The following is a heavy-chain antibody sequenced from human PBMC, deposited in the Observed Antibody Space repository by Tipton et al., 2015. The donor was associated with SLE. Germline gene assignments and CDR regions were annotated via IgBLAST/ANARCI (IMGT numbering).Heavy chain of an antibody. CDR1: GGTFRSYG. CDR2: IIPIFGTA. D-gene: IGHD3-16*01. CDR3: GRGGGGGLYYYYYMDV. V-gene: IGHV1-69*05. J-gene: IGHJ6*03. Sequence: QLVQSGAEVKKPGSSVKVSCKASGGTFRSYGISWVRQAPGQGLEWMGGIIPIFGTANYAQKFQGRVTITTDESTSTAYMELSSGRAEDRAGYYGGRGGGGGLYYYYYMDVWGKGTTVTVSS.